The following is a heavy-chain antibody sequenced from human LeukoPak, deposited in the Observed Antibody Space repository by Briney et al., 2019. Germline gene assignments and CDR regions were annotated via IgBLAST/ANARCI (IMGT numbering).Heavy chain of an antibody. J-gene: IGHJ5*02. D-gene: IGHD3-3*01. V-gene: IGHV1-69*01. CDR3: ARASPYYDFWSGYWNNWFDP. CDR1: GGTFSSYA. Sequence: ASVKVSCKASGGTFSSYAISWVRQAPGQGLEWMGGIIPIFGTANYAQKFQGRVTITADESTSTAYMELSSLRSEDTAVYDCARASPYYDFWSGYWNNWFDPWGQGTLVTVSS. CDR2: IIPIFGTA.